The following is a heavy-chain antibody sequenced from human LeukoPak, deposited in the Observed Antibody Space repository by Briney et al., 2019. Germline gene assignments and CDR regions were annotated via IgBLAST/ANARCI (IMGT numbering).Heavy chain of an antibody. D-gene: IGHD2-2*01. Sequence: GESLKTSCKGSGYCFTSYLISWVRQLPGKGLEWMGRIDPSDSYTNYSPSFQGHVTISADKSISTAYLQWSSLKASDTAMYYCARLSVPAAPAWGQGTLVTVSS. CDR1: GYCFTSYL. CDR2: IDPSDSYT. CDR3: ARLSVPAAPA. V-gene: IGHV5-10-1*01. J-gene: IGHJ4*02.